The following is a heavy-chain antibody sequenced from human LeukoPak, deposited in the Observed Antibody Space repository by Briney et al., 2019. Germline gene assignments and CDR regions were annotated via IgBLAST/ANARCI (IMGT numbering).Heavy chain of an antibody. CDR1: GFTFSSYA. J-gene: IGHJ4*02. V-gene: IGHV3-23*01. CDR3: ANGRESFDY. Sequence: GGSLRLSSVPTGFTFSSYAMSWVRQAPGKGLEWVSAISGSGGSTYYADSVKGRFTISRDNSKNTLYLQMNSLRADDTAVYYCANGRESFDYWGQGTLDTVSS. CDR2: ISGSGGST.